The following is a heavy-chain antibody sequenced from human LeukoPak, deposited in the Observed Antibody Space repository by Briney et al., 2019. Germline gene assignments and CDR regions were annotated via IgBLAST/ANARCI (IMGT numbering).Heavy chain of an antibody. CDR3: AKGILSVNDY. CDR2: ISGSGGST. Sequence: PRGESLKISCAASGFTFSNYAMSWVRQAPGKGLEWVSVISGSGGSTYYADSVKGRFTISRDNSKNTLFLQMNSLRAEDTAVYYCAKGILSVNDYWGQGTLVTVSS. J-gene: IGHJ4*02. V-gene: IGHV3-23*01. D-gene: IGHD2-15*01. CDR1: GFTFSNYA.